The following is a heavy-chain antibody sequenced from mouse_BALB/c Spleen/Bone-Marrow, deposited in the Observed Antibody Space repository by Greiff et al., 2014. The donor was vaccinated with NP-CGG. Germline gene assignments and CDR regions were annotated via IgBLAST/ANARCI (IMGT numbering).Heavy chain of an antibody. Sequence: VQLQQSGAELVRPGASVKLSCKASGYTFTSYWINWVKQRPGQGLEWIGNIYPSDNYTNYNQKFKGKATLTVDKSSSTAYMQLSSPISEDSAVYYCTRTYEYFDYWGQGTTLTVSS. CDR2: IYPSDNYT. CDR1: GYTFTSYW. D-gene: IGHD2-3*01. J-gene: IGHJ2*01. V-gene: IGHV1-69*02. CDR3: TRTYEYFDY.